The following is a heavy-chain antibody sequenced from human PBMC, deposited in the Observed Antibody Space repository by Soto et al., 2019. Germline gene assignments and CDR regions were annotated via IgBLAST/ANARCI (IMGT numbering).Heavy chain of an antibody. CDR3: ARRLTGRTTGDWFDH. CDR2: ISSGGGAK. Sequence: GGSLRLSCAASGFIFSDYDMAWIRQAPGKGLEWVSDISSGGGAKNFADSVRGRFTISRDNANNSLYLQMNSLRPEDTAVYYCARRLTGRTTGDWFDHWGQGTLVTVSS. V-gene: IGHV3-11*01. CDR1: GFIFSDYD. D-gene: IGHD1-1*01. J-gene: IGHJ5*02.